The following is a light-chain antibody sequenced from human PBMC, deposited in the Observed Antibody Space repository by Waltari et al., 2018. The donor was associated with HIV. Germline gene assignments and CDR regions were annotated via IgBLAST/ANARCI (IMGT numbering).Light chain of an antibody. CDR1: NPNIGSNY. Sequence: QSVLTQPPSASGTPGQRVTISCSGSNPNIGSNYVYWYQQLPGTAPKLLMYMNNPRPSGVPDRFSGSKSGTSASLAISGLRSDDEADYYCAAWDASLSAWVFGGGTKLTVL. J-gene: IGLJ3*02. V-gene: IGLV1-47*01. CDR3: AAWDASLSAWV. CDR2: MNN.